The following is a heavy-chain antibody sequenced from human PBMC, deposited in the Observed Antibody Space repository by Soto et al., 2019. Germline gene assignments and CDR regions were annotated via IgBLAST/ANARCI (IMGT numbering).Heavy chain of an antibody. J-gene: IGHJ6*02. D-gene: IGHD3-10*01. V-gene: IGHV3-30-3*01. CDR1: GFTFSSYA. CDR3: ARDLFGAALDDVATYVSGMDV. CDR2: ISYDGSNK. Sequence: QVQLVESGGGVVQPGRSLRLSCAASGFTFSSYAMHWVRQAPGKGLEWVAVISYDGSNKYYADSVKGRFTISRDNSKNTLYLQMNSLRAEDTAVYYCARDLFGAALDDVATYVSGMDVWGQGTTVTVSS.